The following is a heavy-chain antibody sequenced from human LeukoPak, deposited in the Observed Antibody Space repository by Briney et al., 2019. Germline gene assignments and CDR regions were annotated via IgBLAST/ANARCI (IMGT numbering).Heavy chain of an antibody. CDR3: ARDLYPTPTGYCSSTSCQASYYYGMDV. CDR2: IIPIFGTA. Sequence: GASVKVSCKASGYTFTSYYMHWVRQAPGQGLEWMGGIIPIFGTANYAQKFQGRVTITADESTSTAYMELSSLRSEDTAVYYCARDLYPTPTGYCSSTSCQASYYYGMDVWGQGTTVTVSS. CDR1: GYTFTSYY. D-gene: IGHD2-2*03. V-gene: IGHV1-69*13. J-gene: IGHJ6*02.